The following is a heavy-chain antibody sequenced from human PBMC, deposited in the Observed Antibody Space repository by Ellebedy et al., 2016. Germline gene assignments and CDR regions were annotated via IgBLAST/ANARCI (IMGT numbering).Heavy chain of an antibody. J-gene: IGHJ4*02. Sequence: GESLKISXAASGFTFSSYAMSWVRQAPGKGLEWVSAISGSGGSTYYADSVKGRFTISRDNSKNTLYLQMNSLRAEDTAVYYCAKDTKYCSSTSCSQGVDYWGQGTLVTVSS. CDR2: ISGSGGST. CDR1: GFTFSSYA. D-gene: IGHD2-2*01. V-gene: IGHV3-23*01. CDR3: AKDTKYCSSTSCSQGVDY.